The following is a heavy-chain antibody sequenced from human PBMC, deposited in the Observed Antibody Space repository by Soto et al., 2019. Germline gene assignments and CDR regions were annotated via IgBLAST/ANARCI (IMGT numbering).Heavy chain of an antibody. D-gene: IGHD5-18*01. CDR3: ASPGYSYGYYYYGMDV. V-gene: IGHV1-69*13. CDR2: IIPIFGTA. Sequence: SVKVSCKASGDTFSIDAVSWVRQAPGQGLEWMGGIIPIFGTANYAQKFQGRVTITADESTSTAYMELSSLRSEDTAVYYCASPGYSYGYYYYGMDVWGQGTTVTVSS. J-gene: IGHJ6*02. CDR1: GDTFSIDA.